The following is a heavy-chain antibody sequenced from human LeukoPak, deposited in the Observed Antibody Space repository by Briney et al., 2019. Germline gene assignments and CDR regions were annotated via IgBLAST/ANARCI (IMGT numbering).Heavy chain of an antibody. J-gene: IGHJ4*02. V-gene: IGHV4-61*01. Sequence: SETLSLTCTVSGGSVSNSLYYWSWIRQPPGKGLEWIGYIYYSGSTNYNPSLRGRVAMSIDTSKNQFSLKLNSGTAADTAIYYCARAPGIVGTTPFGNYWGRGTLVTVSS. CDR3: ARAPGIVGTTPFGNY. CDR1: GGSVSNSLYY. CDR2: IYYSGST. D-gene: IGHD1-26*01.